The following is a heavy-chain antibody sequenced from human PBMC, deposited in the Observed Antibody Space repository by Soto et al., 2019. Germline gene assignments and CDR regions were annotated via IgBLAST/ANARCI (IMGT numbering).Heavy chain of an antibody. J-gene: IGHJ6*02. CDR2: INHSGST. CDR1: GGSFSGYY. V-gene: IGHV4-34*01. Sequence: PSETLSLACAVYGGSFSGYYWSWIRQPPGKGLEWFGEINHSGSTNYNPSLKSRVTLSVDTSKNQFSLKLSPVTAADTAVYYCARGRSTPGGSGISTGRNYYGMDVWGQGTTVTVS. CDR3: ARGRSTPGGSGISTGRNYYGMDV. D-gene: IGHD3-10*01.